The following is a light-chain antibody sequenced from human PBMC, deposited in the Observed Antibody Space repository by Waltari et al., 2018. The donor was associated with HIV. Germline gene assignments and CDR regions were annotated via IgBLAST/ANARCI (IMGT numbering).Light chain of an antibody. CDR1: QDICNS. CDR3: QKYDSAPLT. J-gene: IGKJ4*01. CDR2: DVS. V-gene: IGKV1-27*01. Sequence: DIQVTQSPSSLSASVGARVTMTCRASQDICNSLAWYQLQPGKAPKLLIYDVSQLQSGVPSRFRGSGSGTSFTLTISSLQPEDVASYFCQKYDSAPLTFGGGTKVDLK.